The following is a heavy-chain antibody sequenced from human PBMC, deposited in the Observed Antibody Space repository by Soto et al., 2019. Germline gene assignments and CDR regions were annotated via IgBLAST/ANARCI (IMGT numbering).Heavy chain of an antibody. Sequence: TLSLTCTISGDSVSSNSAVWNWIRQSPSRGLEWLGRTYFRSKWFSDYAVSVKSRITINPDTSKNQFSLQLNSVTPEDTAVYYCGRESMAGWVDYWGQGALVTVSS. CDR2: TYFRSKWFS. CDR1: GDSVSSNSAV. V-gene: IGHV6-1*01. J-gene: IGHJ4*02. D-gene: IGHD6-19*01. CDR3: GRESMAGWVDY.